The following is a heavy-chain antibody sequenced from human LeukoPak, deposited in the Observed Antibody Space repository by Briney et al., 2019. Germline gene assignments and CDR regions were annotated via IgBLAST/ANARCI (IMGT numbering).Heavy chain of an antibody. Sequence: SETLSLTCTVSGGSISSYYWNWIRQPAGKGLEWIGRIYTSGSTNYNPSLKSRVTMSVDTSKNQFSLKLSSVTAADTAVYYCARGGEGYSSSSRYYYYYMDVWGKGTTVTVSS. CDR2: IYTSGST. D-gene: IGHD6-6*01. V-gene: IGHV4-4*07. CDR1: GGSISSYY. CDR3: ARGGEGYSSSSRYYYYYMDV. J-gene: IGHJ6*03.